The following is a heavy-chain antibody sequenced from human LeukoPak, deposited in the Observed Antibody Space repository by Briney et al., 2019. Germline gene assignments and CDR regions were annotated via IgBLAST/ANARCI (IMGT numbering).Heavy chain of an antibody. D-gene: IGHD2-2*01. CDR3: ARQYDSYFYYYLDL. J-gene: IGHJ6*03. V-gene: IGHV4-38-2*01. Sequence: PSETLSLTCAVSGYPINNAYYWVWIRQPPGKGLEWIGSLYHPDSTYYNPSLKSRVTMSVDTSRNQFSLKLSFVTAADTAVYDCARQYDSYFYYYLDLWGTGTTVTVSS. CDR2: LYHPDST. CDR1: GYPINNAYY.